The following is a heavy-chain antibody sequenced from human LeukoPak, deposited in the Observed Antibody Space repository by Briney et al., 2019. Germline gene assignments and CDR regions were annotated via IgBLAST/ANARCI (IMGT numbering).Heavy chain of an antibody. J-gene: IGHJ4*02. CDR1: GYTFTSNG. V-gene: IGHV1-18*01. Sequence: ASVNVSCKASGYTFTSNGISWVRQAPGQGLEWMGWISAYNGNTNYAQKLQGRVTMTTDTSTSTAYMELRSLGSDDTAVYYCARDRGAFSGSYDLDYWGEGTLVTVSS. D-gene: IGHD1-26*01. CDR2: ISAYNGNT. CDR3: ARDRGAFSGSYDLDY.